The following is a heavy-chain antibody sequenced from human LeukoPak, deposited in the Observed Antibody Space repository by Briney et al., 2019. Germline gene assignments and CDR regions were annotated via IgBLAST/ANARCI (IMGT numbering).Heavy chain of an antibody. D-gene: IGHD6-13*01. CDR3: ARRETLKVAAAGTTYYYYMDV. CDR2: IYYSGST. J-gene: IGHJ6*03. Sequence: SETLSLTCTVSGGSISSYYWSWIRQPPGKGLEWIGYIYYSGSTNYNPSLKSRVTISVDTSKNQFSLKLSSVTAADTAVYYCARRETLKVAAAGTTYYYYMDVWGKGTTVTVSS. CDR1: GGSISSYY. V-gene: IGHV4-59*01.